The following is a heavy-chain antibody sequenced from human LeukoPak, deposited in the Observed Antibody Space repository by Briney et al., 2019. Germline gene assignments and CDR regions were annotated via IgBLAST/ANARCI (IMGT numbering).Heavy chain of an antibody. V-gene: IGHV3-21*01. CDR2: ISSSSSYI. D-gene: IGHD6-19*01. CDR1: GFTFNNYN. Sequence: GGSLRLSCAASGFTFNNYNMNWVRQAPGKGLEWVSSISSSSSYIYYADSVKGRFTISRDNAKNSLYLQMNSLRAEDTAVYYCARRQWLVTETDAFDIWGQGTMVTVSS. J-gene: IGHJ3*02. CDR3: ARRQWLVTETDAFDI.